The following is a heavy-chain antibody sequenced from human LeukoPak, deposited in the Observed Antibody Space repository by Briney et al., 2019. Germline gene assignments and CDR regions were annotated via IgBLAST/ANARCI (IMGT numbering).Heavy chain of an antibody. CDR2: FDPEDGET. Sequence: ASVKVSCKVSGYTLTELSMHWVRQAPGKGLEWMGGFDPEDGETIYAQKFQGRVTMTRDTSISTAYMELSRLRSDDTAMYYCAKDKGYCSGGSCSFRWRDNWFDPWAREPWSPSPQ. J-gene: IGHJ5*02. V-gene: IGHV1-24*01. CDR3: AKDKGYCSGGSCSFRWRDNWFDP. D-gene: IGHD2-15*01. CDR1: GYTLTELS.